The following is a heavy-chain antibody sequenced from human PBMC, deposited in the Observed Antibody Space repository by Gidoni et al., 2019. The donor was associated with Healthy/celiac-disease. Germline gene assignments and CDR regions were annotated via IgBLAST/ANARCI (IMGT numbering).Heavy chain of an antibody. V-gene: IGHV4-34*01. Sequence: QVQLQQWGAGLLKPSETLSLTCAVYGGSFSGYYWSWIRQPPGKGLEWIGEIKHSGSTNYNPSLKSRVTISVDTSKNQFSLKLSSVTAADTAVYYCARLRSRPYYYYYGMDVWGQGTTVTVSS. CDR1: GGSFSGYY. CDR3: ARLRSRPYYYYYGMDV. CDR2: IKHSGST. J-gene: IGHJ6*02. D-gene: IGHD5-12*01.